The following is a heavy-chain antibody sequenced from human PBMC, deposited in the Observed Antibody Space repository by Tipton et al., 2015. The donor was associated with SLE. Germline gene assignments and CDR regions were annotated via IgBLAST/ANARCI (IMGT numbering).Heavy chain of an antibody. CDR1: GGSISSSDY. V-gene: IGHV4-39*07. J-gene: IGHJ4*02. Sequence: TLSLTCNVSGGSISSSDYWGWIRQPPGKGLEWIGSIYYSGDTYHNPSLQSRVTISLDTSKNVFSLKLSHVTAADTAVYFCARQKYSSARYPCLDDWGQGTLVTVSS. CDR3: ARQKYSSARYPCLDD. D-gene: IGHD6-19*01. CDR2: IYYSGDT.